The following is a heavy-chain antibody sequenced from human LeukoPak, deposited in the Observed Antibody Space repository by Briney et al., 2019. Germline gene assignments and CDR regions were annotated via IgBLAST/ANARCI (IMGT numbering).Heavy chain of an antibody. J-gene: IGHJ6*03. Sequence: GESLKISCKGSGYSFTSYWIGWVRQMPGKGLEWMGIIYPGDSDPRCSPSFQGQVTISADNSISTAYLQWSSLKASDTAMYYCAREVGSSGPYYYYYMDVWGKGTTVTVSS. D-gene: IGHD6-19*01. V-gene: IGHV5-51*01. CDR3: AREVGSSGPYYYYYMDV. CDR1: GYSFTSYW. CDR2: IYPGDSDP.